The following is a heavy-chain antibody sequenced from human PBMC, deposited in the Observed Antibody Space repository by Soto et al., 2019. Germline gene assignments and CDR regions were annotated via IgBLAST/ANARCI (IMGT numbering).Heavy chain of an antibody. Sequence: EVQLVESGGGLVQPGGSLRLSCAVSGFTYGAYEMNWVRQAPGKGLEGVSYISSSGSIRYYADSVQGRFTISRDNANNSLYLQMNSLRAEDTAVYYCARDLRTLDRGVTYGMDVWGQGTTVTVSS. J-gene: IGHJ6*02. D-gene: IGHD3-10*01. V-gene: IGHV3-48*03. CDR3: ARDLRTLDRGVTYGMDV. CDR1: GFTYGAYE. CDR2: ISSSGSIR.